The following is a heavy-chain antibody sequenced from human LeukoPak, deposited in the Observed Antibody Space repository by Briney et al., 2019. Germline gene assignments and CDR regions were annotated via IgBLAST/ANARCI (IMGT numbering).Heavy chain of an antibody. D-gene: IGHD3-9*01. CDR2: ISGSGGST. J-gene: IGHJ4*02. Sequence: GGTLRLSCAASGFTFSSYGMSWVRQAPGKGLEWVSAISGSGGSTYYADSVKGRFTISRDNSKNTLYLQMNSLRAEDTAVYYCAKVPYYDILTGYYLDYWGQGTLVTVSS. CDR1: GFTFSSYG. CDR3: AKVPYYDILTGYYLDY. V-gene: IGHV3-23*01.